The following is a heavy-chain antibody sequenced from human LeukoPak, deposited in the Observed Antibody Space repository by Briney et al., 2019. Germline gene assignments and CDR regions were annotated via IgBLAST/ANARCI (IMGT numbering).Heavy chain of an antibody. CDR2: ISSGSSYT. V-gene: IGHV3-11*06. Sequence: GGSLRLSCAVSGFTFSDYYMSWIRQAPGKGLEWVSYISSGSSYTNYADSVKGRFTISRDNAKNSLYLQMNSLRAEDTAVYYCARGPIYDILTGYYISYFDYWGQGTLVTVSS. D-gene: IGHD3-9*01. CDR1: GFTFSDYY. CDR3: ARGPIYDILTGYYISYFDY. J-gene: IGHJ4*02.